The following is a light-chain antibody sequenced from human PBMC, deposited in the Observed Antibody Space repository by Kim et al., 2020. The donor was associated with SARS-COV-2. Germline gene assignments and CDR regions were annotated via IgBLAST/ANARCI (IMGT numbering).Light chain of an antibody. J-gene: IGKJ1*01. Sequence: PGERATLSCKASQSVSSAYLAWYQQKPGQAPRLLIYDASRRATGIPDRFSGSGSGTDFTLTISRLEPEDFAIYYCQQYGSLPRTFGQGTKV. CDR1: QSVSSAY. CDR3: QQYGSLPRT. CDR2: DAS. V-gene: IGKV3-20*01.